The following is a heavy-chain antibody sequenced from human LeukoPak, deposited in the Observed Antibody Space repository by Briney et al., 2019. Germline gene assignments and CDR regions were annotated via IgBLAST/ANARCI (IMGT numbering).Heavy chain of an antibody. J-gene: IGHJ4*02. D-gene: IGHD6-13*01. CDR1: GFTFSSYA. CDR2: ISGSGGST. CDR3: ARDKRTSIAESGTFDY. Sequence: PRGSLRLSCAASGFTFSSYAMSWVRQAPGKGLEWVSAISGSGGSTYYADSVKGRFTISRDKFKNTLYVQMNSLRAEDTAVYYCARDKRTSIAESGTFDYWGQGTLVTVSS. V-gene: IGHV3-23*01.